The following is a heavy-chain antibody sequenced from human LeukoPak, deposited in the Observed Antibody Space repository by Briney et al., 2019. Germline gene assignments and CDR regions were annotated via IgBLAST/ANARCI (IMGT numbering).Heavy chain of an antibody. Sequence: GGSLRLSCAASGFTVRNNYMSRVRQAPGRGLEWVSVIYSGGSTYYEDSVRGRFTISRDNSKNTLYLQMNSLRAEDTAVYFCATGERMVRGDGVDYWGQGTLVTVSS. CDR2: IYSGGST. CDR1: GFTVRNNY. V-gene: IGHV3-66*01. J-gene: IGHJ4*02. CDR3: ATGERMVRGDGVDY. D-gene: IGHD3-10*01.